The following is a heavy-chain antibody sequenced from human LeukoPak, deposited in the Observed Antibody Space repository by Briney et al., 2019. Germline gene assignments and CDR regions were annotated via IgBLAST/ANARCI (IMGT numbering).Heavy chain of an antibody. D-gene: IGHD3-3*01. CDR3: APARRGQYDFWSGSQDGY. CDR2: VDPEEGET. J-gene: IGHJ4*02. V-gene: IGHV1-69-2*01. Sequence: ASVKISCKVSGYTFTDYYMHWGQQAPGKGVEGMGLVDPEEGETIYAEKFQGRVTITAATSTDTAYMELSSLRSEATAVYYCAPARRGQYDFWSGSQDGYWGQGTLVTVSS. CDR1: GYTFTDYY.